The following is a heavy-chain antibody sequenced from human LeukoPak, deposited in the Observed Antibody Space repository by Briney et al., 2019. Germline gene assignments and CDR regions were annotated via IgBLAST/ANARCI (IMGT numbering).Heavy chain of an antibody. CDR1: GFTFSSYA. J-gene: IGHJ3*02. Sequence: GGSLRLSCAASGFTFSSYAMSWVRQAPGKGLEWGSAISGSGGSTYYADSVKGRFTISRDNSKNTLYLQMNSLRAEDTAVYYCAKDVGQQLVRGAFDIWGQGTMVTVSS. D-gene: IGHD6-13*01. V-gene: IGHV3-23*01. CDR2: ISGSGGST. CDR3: AKDVGQQLVRGAFDI.